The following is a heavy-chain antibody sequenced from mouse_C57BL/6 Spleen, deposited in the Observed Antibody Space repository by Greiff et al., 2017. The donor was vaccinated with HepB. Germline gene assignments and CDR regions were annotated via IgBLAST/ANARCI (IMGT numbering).Heavy chain of an antibody. Sequence: VQLQESGPELVKPGASVKISCKASGYAFSSSWMNWVKQRPGKGLEWIGRIYPGDGDTNYNGKFKGKATLTADKSSSTAYMQLSSLTSEDSAVYFCANYCTLYAMDYWGQGTSVTVSS. J-gene: IGHJ4*01. D-gene: IGHD1-1*01. CDR3: ANYCTLYAMDY. CDR2: IYPGDGDT. CDR1: GYAFSSSW. V-gene: IGHV1-82*01.